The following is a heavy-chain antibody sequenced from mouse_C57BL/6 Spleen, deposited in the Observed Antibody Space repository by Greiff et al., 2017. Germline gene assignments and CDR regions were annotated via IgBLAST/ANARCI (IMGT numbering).Heavy chain of an antibody. CDR1: GYTFTDYY. CDR3: ARGQYYLDY. J-gene: IGHJ2*01. Sequence: QVQLQQSGAELVRPGASVKLSCKASGYTFTDYYINWVKQRPGQGLEWIARIYPGSGNTYYNEKFKGKATLTAEKSSSTAYMQLSSLTSEDSAVYFCARGQYYLDYWGQGTTLTVSS. V-gene: IGHV1-76*01. CDR2: IYPGSGNT.